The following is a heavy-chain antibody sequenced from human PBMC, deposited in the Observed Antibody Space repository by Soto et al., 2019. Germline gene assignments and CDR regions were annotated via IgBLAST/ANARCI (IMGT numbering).Heavy chain of an antibody. CDR1: GGTFSSYA. Sequence: SVKVSCKASGGTFSSYAISWVRQAPGQGLEWMGGIIPIFGTANYAQKFQGRVTITADESTSTAYMELSSLRSEDTAVYYCAESIAARWIFDYWGQGTLVTVSS. V-gene: IGHV1-69*13. CDR2: IIPIFGTA. D-gene: IGHD6-6*01. J-gene: IGHJ4*02. CDR3: AESIAARWIFDY.